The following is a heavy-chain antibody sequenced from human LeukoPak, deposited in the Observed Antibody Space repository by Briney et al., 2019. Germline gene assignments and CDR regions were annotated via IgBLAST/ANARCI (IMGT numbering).Heavy chain of an antibody. CDR2: INPNSGGT. V-gene: IGHV1-2*02. J-gene: IGHJ4*02. CDR1: GYTFTGYY. CDR3: ARISPPRKIQLWSLCCARHFDY. Sequence: ASVKVSCKASGYTFTGYYMHWVRQAPGQGLEWMGWINPNSGGTNYAQKFQGRVTMTRDTSISTAYMELSRLRSDDTAVYYCARISPPRKIQLWSLCCARHFDYWGQGTLVTVSS. D-gene: IGHD5-18*01.